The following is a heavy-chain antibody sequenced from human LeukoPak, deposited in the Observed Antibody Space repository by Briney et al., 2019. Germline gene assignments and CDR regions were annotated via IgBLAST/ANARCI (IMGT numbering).Heavy chain of an antibody. J-gene: IGHJ4*02. CDR2: ISGSVGST. CDR1: GFTFSSYG. Sequence: GGSLRLSCAASGFTFSSYGMSWVRQAPGKGLEWVSAISGSVGSTYYADSVKGRFTISRDNSKNTLYLQMNSLRTEDTAVYYCAKDRATMIVMIRTTPRGELDYWGQGSLVTVSS. V-gene: IGHV3-23*01. D-gene: IGHD3-22*01. CDR3: AKDRATMIVMIRTTPRGELDY.